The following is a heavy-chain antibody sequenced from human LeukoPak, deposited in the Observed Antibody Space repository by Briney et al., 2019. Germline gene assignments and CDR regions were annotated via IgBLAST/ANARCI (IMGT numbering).Heavy chain of an antibody. Sequence: GGSLRLSCAASGLTISSSGMSWVRQAPGKGLVWVSRVKSDGSSTSYADSVKGRFTTSRDNVKNTLHLQMNSLRAEDTAVYFCARDQLYCTGGYCYFEYWGQGTLVTVSS. J-gene: IGHJ4*02. CDR1: GLTISSSG. D-gene: IGHD2-8*02. V-gene: IGHV3-74*01. CDR2: VKSDGSST. CDR3: ARDQLYCTGGYCYFEY.